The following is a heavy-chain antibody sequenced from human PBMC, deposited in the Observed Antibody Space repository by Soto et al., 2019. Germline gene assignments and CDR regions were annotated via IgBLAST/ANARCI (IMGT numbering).Heavy chain of an antibody. D-gene: IGHD5-18*01. CDR3: AKGSTYSFYFDH. CDR2: IIGNSGTT. Sequence: WWSLRLSCVASVLSFSSYDMSWVRQAPGKGLEWVSFIIGNSGTTYYADSVKGRFTISRDNSKNTLYLQMSRLGAEDTAAYYCAKGSTYSFYFDHWGQGTLVTVSS. V-gene: IGHV3-23*01. J-gene: IGHJ4*01. CDR1: VLSFSSYD.